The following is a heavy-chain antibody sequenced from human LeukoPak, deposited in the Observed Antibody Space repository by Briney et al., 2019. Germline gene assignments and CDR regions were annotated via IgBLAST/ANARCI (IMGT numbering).Heavy chain of an antibody. CDR3: AGGNELPPPYYYYGMDV. J-gene: IGHJ6*02. CDR1: GFTFSSYS. Sequence: GGSLRLSCAASGFTFSSYSMNWVRQAPGKGLEWVSYISSSSSTIYYADSVKGRFTISRDNAKNSLYLQMNSLRDEDTAVYYCAGGNELPPPYYYYGMDVWGQGTTVTVSS. V-gene: IGHV3-48*02. CDR2: ISSSSSTI. D-gene: IGHD1-1*01.